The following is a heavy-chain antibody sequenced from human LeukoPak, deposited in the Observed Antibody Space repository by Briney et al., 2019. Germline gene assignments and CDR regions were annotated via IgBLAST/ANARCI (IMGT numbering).Heavy chain of an antibody. CDR3: ARGYSSGKGNAFDI. D-gene: IGHD6-19*01. CDR1: GLTFSTYA. J-gene: IGHJ3*02. V-gene: IGHV3-23*01. CDR2: IGGSGAGT. Sequence: GGSLRLSCAASGLTFSTYAMSWVRQAPGKGLEWVSTIGGSGAGTYYADSVRGRFIVSRDNSKNTLYLQMNSLRAEDTAVYYCARGYSSGKGNAFDIWGQGTMVTVSS.